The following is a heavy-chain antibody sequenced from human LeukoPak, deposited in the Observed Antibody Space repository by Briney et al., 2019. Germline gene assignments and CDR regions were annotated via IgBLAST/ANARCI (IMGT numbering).Heavy chain of an antibody. CDR3: ARDLPPYDSSGYYYGQTWVFDY. CDR2: IYYSGST. Sequence: PSETLSLTCTVSGGSISSSSYYWGWIRQPPGKGLEWIGSIYYSGSTYYNPSPKSRVTISVDTSKNQFSLKLSSVTAADTAVYYCARDLPPYDSSGYYYGQTWVFDYWGQGTLVTVSS. J-gene: IGHJ4*02. CDR1: GGSISSSSYY. D-gene: IGHD3-22*01. V-gene: IGHV4-39*07.